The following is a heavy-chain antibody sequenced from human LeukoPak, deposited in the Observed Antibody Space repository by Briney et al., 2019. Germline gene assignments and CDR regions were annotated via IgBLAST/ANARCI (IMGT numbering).Heavy chain of an antibody. J-gene: IGHJ4*02. CDR2: IYPADSDT. Sequence: GDSLKISCKCCGYSFSSYWIGWVRQMRERRLERLGIIYPADSDTTYSPSLQGQVTISADNSLSTAYLQWTRLKASDTAMCYCAGLGGYIDYWGQGTLVTVSS. V-gene: IGHV5-51*03. CDR1: GYSFSSYW. D-gene: IGHD2-15*01. CDR3: AGLGGYIDY.